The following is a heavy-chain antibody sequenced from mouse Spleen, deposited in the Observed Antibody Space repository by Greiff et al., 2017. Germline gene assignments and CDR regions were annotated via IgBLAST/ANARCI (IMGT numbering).Heavy chain of an antibody. CDR2: INYDGSST. V-gene: IGHV5-16*01. CDR1: GFTFSDYY. J-gene: IGHJ3*01. CDR3: AREVDYGYGGFAY. D-gene: IGHD1-2*01. Sequence: EVQLVESEGGLVQPGSSMKLSCTASGFTFSDYYMAWVRQVPEKGLEWVANINYDGSSTYYLDSLKSRFIISRDNAKNILYLQMSSLKSEDTATYYCAREVDYGYGGFAYWGQGTLVTVSA.